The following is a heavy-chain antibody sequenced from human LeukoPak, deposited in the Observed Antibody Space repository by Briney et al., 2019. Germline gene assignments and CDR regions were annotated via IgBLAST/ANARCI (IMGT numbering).Heavy chain of an antibody. CDR1: GGSISSNY. J-gene: IGHJ4*02. Sequence: SETLSLTCTVSGGSISSNYWSWIRQPPGEGLEWIGYISKSGSTNYNPSLKSRVTISVDTSKNQFSLKLSSVTAAGTAVYFCAREGGTYGPLDYWGQGTLVTVSS. V-gene: IGHV4-59*01. D-gene: IGHD3-16*01. CDR2: ISKSGST. CDR3: AREGGTYGPLDY.